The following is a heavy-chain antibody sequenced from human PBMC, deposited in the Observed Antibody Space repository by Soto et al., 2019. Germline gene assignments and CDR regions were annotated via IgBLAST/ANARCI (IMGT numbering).Heavy chain of an antibody. D-gene: IGHD3-16*02. V-gene: IGHV4-34*01. Sequence: PSETLSLTCAVYGGSFSGYYWSWIRQPPGKGLEWIGEINHSGSTNYNPSLKSRVTISVDTSKNQFSLKLSSVTAADTAVYYCARGRNYDYVWGSYRPEIRFDYWGQGTLVTVSS. J-gene: IGHJ4*02. CDR3: ARGRNYDYVWGSYRPEIRFDY. CDR1: GGSFSGYY. CDR2: INHSGST.